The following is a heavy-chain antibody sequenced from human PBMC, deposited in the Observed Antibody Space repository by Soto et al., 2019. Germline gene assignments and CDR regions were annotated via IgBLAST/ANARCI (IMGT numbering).Heavy chain of an antibody. V-gene: IGHV1-69*02. D-gene: IGHD2-15*01. CDR2: IIPILGIA. J-gene: IGHJ6*02. CDR3: ARGNCSGGSCPAYYYYYGMDV. Sequence: GASVKVSCKASGGTFSSYTISWVRQAPGQGLEWMGRIIPILGIANYAQKFQGRVTITADKSTSTAYMELSSLRSEDTAVYYCARGNCSGGSCPAYYYYYGMDVWGQGTTVTVSS. CDR1: GGTFSSYT.